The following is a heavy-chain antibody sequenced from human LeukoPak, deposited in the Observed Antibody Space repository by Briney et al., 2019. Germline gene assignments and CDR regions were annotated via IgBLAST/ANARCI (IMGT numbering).Heavy chain of an antibody. J-gene: IGHJ4*02. CDR1: GFTFSSYA. D-gene: IGHD2/OR15-2a*01. V-gene: IGHV3-23*01. CDR3: AKDPTTEKLTFWVQ. CDR2: ISGSGDNT. Sequence: GGSLRLSCAASGFTFSSYAMTWVRQAPGKGLEWVSGISGSGDNTNYADSVKGRFTISRDNSKNTLYLQMNSLRAEDTAVYYCAKDPTTEKLTFWVQWGQGTLVTVSS.